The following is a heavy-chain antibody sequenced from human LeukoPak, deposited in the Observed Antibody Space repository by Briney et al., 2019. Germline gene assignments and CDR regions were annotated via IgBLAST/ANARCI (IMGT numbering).Heavy chain of an antibody. CDR1: GGSISSGGYY. CDR2: IYHSGST. J-gene: IGHJ4*02. CDR3: ARAPLRYHIFDY. Sequence: SETLSLTRTVSGGSISSGGYYWSWIRQHPGKGLEWIGYIYHSGSTYYNPSLKSRVTISVDRSKNQFSLKLSSVTAADTAVYYCARAPLRYHIFDYWGQGTLVTVSS. D-gene: IGHD1-14*01. V-gene: IGHV4-30-2*01.